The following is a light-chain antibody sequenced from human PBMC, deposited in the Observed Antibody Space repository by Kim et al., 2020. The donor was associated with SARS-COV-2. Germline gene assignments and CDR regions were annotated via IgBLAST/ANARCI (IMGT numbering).Light chain of an antibody. J-gene: IGLJ3*02. CDR1: SSNIGSNY. CDR2: RNN. CDR3: AIWDDSLSGQV. Sequence: QSAVTQPPSASGTPGQRVTISCSGSSSNIGSNYVYWYQQFPGTAPKVLIYRNNQRPSGVPDRFSGSKSGTSASLAISGLRSEDEADYYCAIWDDSLSGQVFGGGTQLTVL. V-gene: IGLV1-47*01.